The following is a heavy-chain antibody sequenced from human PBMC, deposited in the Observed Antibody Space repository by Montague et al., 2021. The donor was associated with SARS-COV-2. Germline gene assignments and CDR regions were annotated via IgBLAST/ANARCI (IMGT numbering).Heavy chain of an antibody. J-gene: IGHJ4*02. D-gene: IGHD6-13*01. CDR3: ASDVVAAPGTFDY. CDR1: GDSISSFY. Sequence: SETLSLTCTVSGDSISSFYWSWIRQPAGKGLEWIGRVSTSGSTNXNPSLNSRVTMSVDTSKKQFSLRLSPVTAADTAVYYCASDVVAAPGTFDYWGQGTLVTVSS. V-gene: IGHV4-4*07. CDR2: VSTSGST.